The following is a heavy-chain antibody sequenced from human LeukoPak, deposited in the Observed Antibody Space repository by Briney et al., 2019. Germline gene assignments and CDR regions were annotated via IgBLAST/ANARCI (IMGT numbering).Heavy chain of an antibody. CDR2: IWYDGSNK. V-gene: IGHV3-33*08. J-gene: IGHJ4*02. D-gene: IGHD5-24*01. CDR1: GFTFSSYA. Sequence: PGRSLRLSCAASGFTFSSYAMHWVRQAPGKGLEWVAVIWYDGSNKHYADSVKGRFTISRDNSKNTLYLQMNSLRAEDTAVYYCARERRDGYNLFYFDYWGQGTLVTVSS. CDR3: ARERRDGYNLFYFDY.